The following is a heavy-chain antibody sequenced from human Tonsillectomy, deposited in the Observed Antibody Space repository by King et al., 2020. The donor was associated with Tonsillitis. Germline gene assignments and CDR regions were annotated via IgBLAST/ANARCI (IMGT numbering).Heavy chain of an antibody. CDR2: ISGSGGST. Sequence: VQLVESGGGLVQPGGSLRLSCAASGFTFSSYAMSWVRQAPGKGLEWVSAISGSGGSTYYADSVKGRFTISRDNSKNTLYLQMNSLRAEDTAVYYCEAWDYDISTQPGMDVWGQGTTVTVSS. J-gene: IGHJ6*02. CDR1: GFTFSSYA. D-gene: IGHD3-9*01. CDR3: EAWDYDISTQPGMDV. V-gene: IGHV3-23*04.